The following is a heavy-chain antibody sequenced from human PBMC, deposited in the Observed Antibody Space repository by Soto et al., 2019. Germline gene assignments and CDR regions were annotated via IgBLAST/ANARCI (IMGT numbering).Heavy chain of an antibody. D-gene: IGHD3-22*01. CDR2: INSDGSST. Sequence: EVQLVESGGGLVQPGGSLRLSCAASGFTFSSYWMHWVRQAPGKGLVWVSRINSDGSSTSYADSVKGRFTISRDNAKNTLYLQLNRLRAEDTAVYSCAREDSSGYLNAFDIWGQGTMVTVSS. J-gene: IGHJ3*02. CDR3: AREDSSGYLNAFDI. V-gene: IGHV3-74*01. CDR1: GFTFSSYW.